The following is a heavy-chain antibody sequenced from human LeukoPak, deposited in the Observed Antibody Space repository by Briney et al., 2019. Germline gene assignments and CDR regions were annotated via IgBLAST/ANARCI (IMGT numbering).Heavy chain of an antibody. CDR3: ARTQGHLDL. CDR2: TYYRSRWYS. Sequence: SQTLSLTCVISGDSVSSTNAAWNWIRQSPSRGLEWLGRTYYRSRWYSEYARSVKSRITIDPDTSKNQFSLQLNSMTPEDAAVYYCARTQGHLDLWGRGTMVTVSS. CDR1: GDSVSSTNAA. V-gene: IGHV6-1*01. J-gene: IGHJ2*01.